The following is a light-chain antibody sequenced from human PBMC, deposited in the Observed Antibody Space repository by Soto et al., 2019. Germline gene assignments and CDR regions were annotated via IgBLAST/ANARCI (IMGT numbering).Light chain of an antibody. CDR1: QSISSW. Sequence: DIQMTRSPSTLSASVGDRVTITCRASQSISSWLAWYQQKPGKAPKLLIYDASSLESGVPSRFSGSGSGTEFTLTISSLQPDDFATYYCQQYNSYSGTFGQGTKV. CDR3: QQYNSYSGT. J-gene: IGKJ1*01. CDR2: DAS. V-gene: IGKV1-5*01.